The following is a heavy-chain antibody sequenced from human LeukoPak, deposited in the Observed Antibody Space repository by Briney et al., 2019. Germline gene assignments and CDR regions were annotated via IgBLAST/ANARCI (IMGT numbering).Heavy chain of an antibody. V-gene: IGHV4-39*01. D-gene: IGHD3-3*01. CDR1: GGSISSSSYY. CDR2: IYYSGSS. J-gene: IGHJ4*02. Sequence: SETLSLTCTVSGGSISSSSYYWGWIRQPPGKGLEWIGSIYYSGSSYYNPSLKSRVTISVDTPKNQFSLKLSSVTAADTAVYYCVRLDYDFWSGYPPFDYWGQGTLVTVSS. CDR3: VRLDYDFWSGYPPFDY.